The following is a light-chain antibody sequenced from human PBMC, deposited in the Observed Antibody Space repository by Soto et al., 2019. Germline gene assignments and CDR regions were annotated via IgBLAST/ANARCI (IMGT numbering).Light chain of an antibody. CDR1: SSDVGGYKY. CDR2: EVT. V-gene: IGLV2-8*01. J-gene: IGLJ2*01. CDR3: SSYGGTNNVV. Sequence: QSALTQPPSASGSPGQSVTISCTGTSSDVGGYKYVSWYQHHPGKAPKVVIYEVTKRPSGVPDRFSGSQSGNTASLTVSGLQAEVEADYYCSSYGGTNNVVFGGGTKLTVL.